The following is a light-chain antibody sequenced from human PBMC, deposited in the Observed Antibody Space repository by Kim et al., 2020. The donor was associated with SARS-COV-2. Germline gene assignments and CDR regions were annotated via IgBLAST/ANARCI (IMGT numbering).Light chain of an antibody. CDR1: SSNIGAGYD. V-gene: IGLV1-40*01. CDR2: DNS. J-gene: IGLJ3*02. Sequence: RVTISCTGSSSNIGAGYDVHWYQQLPGTAPKLLIFDNSHRPSGVPDRFSGFKSGTSASLAITGLQAEDEADYHCQSYDSSLSGWVFGGGTQLTVL. CDR3: QSYDSSLSGWV.